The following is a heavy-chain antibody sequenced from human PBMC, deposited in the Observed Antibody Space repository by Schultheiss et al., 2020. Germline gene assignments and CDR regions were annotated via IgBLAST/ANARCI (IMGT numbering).Heavy chain of an antibody. CDR1: GGSISSYY. Sequence: SETLSLTCTVSGGSISSYYWSWIRQPPGKGLEWIGYIYYSGSTNYNPSLKSRVTISVDTSKNQFSLKLSSVTAADTAVYYCARWTRYSNYDWFDPWGKGTLVTVSS. D-gene: IGHD4-11*01. CDR2: IYYSGST. CDR3: ARWTRYSNYDWFDP. V-gene: IGHV4-59*01. J-gene: IGHJ5*02.